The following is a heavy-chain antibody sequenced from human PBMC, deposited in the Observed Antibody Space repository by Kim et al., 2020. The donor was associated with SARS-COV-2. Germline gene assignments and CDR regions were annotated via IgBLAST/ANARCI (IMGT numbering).Heavy chain of an antibody. Sequence: GGSLRLSCAASGFTFSSYAMSWVRQAPGKGLEWVSVIYSGGSSTYYADSVKGRFTISRDNSKNTLYLQMNSLRAEDTAVYYCAIGLRFLEWLPYPPDFDYWGQGTLVTVSS. D-gene: IGHD3-3*01. CDR1: GFTFSSYA. V-gene: IGHV3-23*03. J-gene: IGHJ4*02. CDR2: IYSGGSST. CDR3: AIGLRFLEWLPYPPDFDY.